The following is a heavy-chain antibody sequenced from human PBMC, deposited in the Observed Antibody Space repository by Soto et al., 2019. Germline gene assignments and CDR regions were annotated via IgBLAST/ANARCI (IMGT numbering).Heavy chain of an antibody. CDR3: ARYFVVLAVMSLDRYYSYGMDV. D-gene: IGHD2-2*01. V-gene: IGHV3-66*01. CDR2: IFSGGST. Sequence: EVQLVESGGGLVQPGGSLRLSCAASGFTVSSNYMSWVRQAPGKGLEWVSVIFSGGSTYYADSVKGRFTISRDNSKNTLYLQMNSLRAEDTAVYYCARYFVVLAVMSLDRYYSYGMDVWGQGTTVSVSS. CDR1: GFTVSSNY. J-gene: IGHJ6*02.